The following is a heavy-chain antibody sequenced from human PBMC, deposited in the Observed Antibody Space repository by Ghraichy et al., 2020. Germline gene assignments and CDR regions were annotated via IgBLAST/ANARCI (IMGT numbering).Heavy chain of an antibody. CDR2: ISYDGSNK. Sequence: GGSLRLSCAASGFTFSSYGMHWVRQAPGKGLEWVAVISYDGSNKYYADSVKGRFTISRDNSKNTLYLQMNSLRAEDTAVYYCAKDGPVVAATYDAFDIWGQGTMVTVSS. V-gene: IGHV3-30*18. D-gene: IGHD2-15*01. CDR3: AKDGPVVAATYDAFDI. J-gene: IGHJ3*02. CDR1: GFTFSSYG.